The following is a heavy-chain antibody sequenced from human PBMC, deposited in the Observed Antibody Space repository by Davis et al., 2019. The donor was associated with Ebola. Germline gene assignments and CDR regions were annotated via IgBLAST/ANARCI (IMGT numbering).Heavy chain of an antibody. D-gene: IGHD2-2*01. V-gene: IGHV3-21*05. J-gene: IGHJ6*02. CDR2: IRSSSSYT. CDR3: ARDGVIVLVPAALGAGYYYGMDV. CDR1: VITFSSYA. Sequence: GGSLRLSCTDSVITFSSYAMTWVRQAPGKGLEWVSYIRSSSSYTNYADSVKGRFTISRDNSKNILYLQMNSLRAEDTAVYYCARDGVIVLVPAALGAGYYYGMDVWGQGTTVTVSS.